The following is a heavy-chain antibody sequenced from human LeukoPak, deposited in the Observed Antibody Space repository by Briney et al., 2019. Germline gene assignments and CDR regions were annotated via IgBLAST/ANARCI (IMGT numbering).Heavy chain of an antibody. D-gene: IGHD2-2*01. J-gene: IGHJ5*02. CDR2: INPNSGGT. V-gene: IGHV1-2*02. CDR1: GYTFTGDY. Sequence: ASVKVSCKASGYTFTGDYMHWVRQAPGQGLEWMGWINPNSGGTNYAQKFQGRVTMTRDTSISTAYMELSRLRSDDTAVYYCARDCSSTSCYYGFDPWGQGTLVTVSS. CDR3: ARDCSSTSCYYGFDP.